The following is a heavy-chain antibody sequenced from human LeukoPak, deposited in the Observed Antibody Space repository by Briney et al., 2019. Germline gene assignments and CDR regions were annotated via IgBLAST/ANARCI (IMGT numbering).Heavy chain of an antibody. CDR3: ARAWVPTQGYFDY. D-gene: IGHD4/OR15-4a*01. J-gene: IGHJ4*02. Sequence: PSETLSLTCTVSGGSISSGGYYWSWIRQHPGKGLEWIGYIYYSGSTYYNPSLKSRVTISVDTSKNQFSLKLSSVTAADTAVYYCARAWVPTQGYFDYWGQGTLVTVSS. CDR1: GGSISSGGYY. CDR2: IYYSGST. V-gene: IGHV4-31*03.